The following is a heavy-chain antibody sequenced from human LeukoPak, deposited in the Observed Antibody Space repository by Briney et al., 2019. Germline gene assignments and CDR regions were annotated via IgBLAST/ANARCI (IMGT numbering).Heavy chain of an antibody. V-gene: IGHV4-4*07. CDR2: MYTSGST. Sequence: SETLSLTCTVSGGSISSFSWNWIRQPDEKGLEWIGRMYTSGSTNYNPSLKSRVTMSVDTSKNQFSLKVNSVTAADTAVYYCAREVSLISSIGDWFDPWGQGILVTVSS. D-gene: IGHD6-6*01. CDR1: GGSISSFS. J-gene: IGHJ5*02. CDR3: AREVSLISSIGDWFDP.